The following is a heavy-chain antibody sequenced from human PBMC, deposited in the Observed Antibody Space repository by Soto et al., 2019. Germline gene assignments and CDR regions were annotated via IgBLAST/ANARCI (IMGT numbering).Heavy chain of an antibody. CDR3: ARVGGADNWTDGY. Sequence: QVQLVQSGAEVKKPGSSVKVSCKASGGTFSSYTISWVRRAPGQGREWMGRIIPILGIAHNAQKCQSRVKITSDKNTSTADLELSSLRSEATAVDYCARVGGADNWTDGYWGQGTLVTVSS. CDR1: GGTFSSYT. D-gene: IGHD1-1*01. CDR2: IIPILGIA. V-gene: IGHV1-69*02. J-gene: IGHJ4*02.